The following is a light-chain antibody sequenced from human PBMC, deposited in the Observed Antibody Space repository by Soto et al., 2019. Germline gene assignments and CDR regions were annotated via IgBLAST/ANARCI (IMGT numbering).Light chain of an antibody. CDR2: ATS. V-gene: IGKV3-15*01. CDR3: QQYNNWYS. Sequence: EIVMTQSPATLSVSPGERATLSCRASQRINGNLAWYQRKPGQAPRLLMYATSVRATGIPARFSGSGSGTEYTLTISSLQSEDFAVFYCQQYNNWYSFGQGTKLEIK. CDR1: QRINGN. J-gene: IGKJ2*03.